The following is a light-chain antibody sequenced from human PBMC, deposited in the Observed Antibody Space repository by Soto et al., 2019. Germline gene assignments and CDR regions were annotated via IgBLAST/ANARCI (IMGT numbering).Light chain of an antibody. J-gene: IGLJ3*02. V-gene: IGLV1-40*01. CDR1: SSNTGAGYN. CDR3: QSYDSSLSGGV. CDR2: GNS. Sequence: QSVLTQPPSVSGAPGQRVTISCTGSSSNTGAGYNVHWYQQLPGTAPKLLIYGNSNRPSGVPDRFSGSKSGTSASLAITGLQAEDEADYYCQSYDSSLSGGVFGGGTKVTVL.